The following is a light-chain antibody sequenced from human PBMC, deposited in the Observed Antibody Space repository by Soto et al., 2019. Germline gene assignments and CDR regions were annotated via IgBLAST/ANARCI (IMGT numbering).Light chain of an antibody. J-gene: IGKJ1*01. Sequence: EIVMTQSPATLSLSPGERATLSCRASQSVSSNLAWYQQKPGQAPRLLIYGASTRATGIPGRFSGSGSGTEFTLTISSMKSEDFAVYYCQHYSIWRTFGQGTKVDIK. CDR3: QHYSIWRT. V-gene: IGKV3-15*01. CDR2: GAS. CDR1: QSVSSN.